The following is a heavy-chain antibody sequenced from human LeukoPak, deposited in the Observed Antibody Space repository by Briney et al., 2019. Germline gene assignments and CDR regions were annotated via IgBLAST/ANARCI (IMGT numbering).Heavy chain of an antibody. J-gene: IGHJ6*03. CDR2: ISSSGSTI. Sequence: PGGSLRLSCAASGFTFSDYYMSWLRQAPGKGLEWVSYISSSGSTIYYADSVKGRFTISRDNAKNSLYLQMNSLRAEDTAVYYCASCEGEWDGQYYYYYYMDVWGKGTTVTVSS. CDR1: GFTFSDYY. D-gene: IGHD3-16*01. CDR3: ASCEGEWDGQYYYYYYMDV. V-gene: IGHV3-11*04.